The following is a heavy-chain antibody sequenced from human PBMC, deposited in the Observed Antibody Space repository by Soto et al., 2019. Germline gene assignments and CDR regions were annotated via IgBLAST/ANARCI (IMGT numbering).Heavy chain of an antibody. CDR1: GFTFSSYG. D-gene: IGHD2-2*01. CDR3: ATLGYCSSTSCPYNWFDP. V-gene: IGHV3-33*01. J-gene: IGHJ5*02. CDR2: IWYDGSNK. Sequence: GGSLRLSCAASGFTFSSYGMHWVRQAPGKGLEWVAVIWYDGSNKYYADSVKGRFTISRDNSKNTLYLQMNSLRAEDTAVYYCATLGYCSSTSCPYNWFDPWGQGTLVTVSS.